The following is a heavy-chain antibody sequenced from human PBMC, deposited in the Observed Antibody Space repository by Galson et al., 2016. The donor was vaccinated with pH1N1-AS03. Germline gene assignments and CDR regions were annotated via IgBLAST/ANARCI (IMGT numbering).Heavy chain of an antibody. V-gene: IGHV3-53*01. CDR3: AILRGPGGVADGFDV. CDR1: GFTLTSKF. D-gene: IGHD3-3*01. Sequence: SLRLSCAASGFTLTSKFVAWVRQAPGKGLDWISVTYNDGVEHYADSVRGRFTISRDLSKDTIYFQMSRLRADDTALYFCAILRGPGGVADGFDVWGQGTTVTVSS. CDR2: TYNDGVE. J-gene: IGHJ3*01.